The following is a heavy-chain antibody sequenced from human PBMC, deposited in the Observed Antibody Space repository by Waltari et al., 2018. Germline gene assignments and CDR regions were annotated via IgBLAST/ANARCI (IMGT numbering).Heavy chain of an antibody. CDR1: GASISSSVHY. Sequence: QLQLQGSGPGLVKPSETLSLACNVSGASISSSVHYWGWIRQPPGKGLEWIGSVYFTGTTYYNPSVKSRISISVDTSKSQFSLRLTSVTAADTAVYYCARAYDSTGYYRYFDLWGRGTLVTVSS. V-gene: IGHV4-39*01. D-gene: IGHD3-22*01. CDR2: VYFTGTT. J-gene: IGHJ2*01. CDR3: ARAYDSTGYYRYFDL.